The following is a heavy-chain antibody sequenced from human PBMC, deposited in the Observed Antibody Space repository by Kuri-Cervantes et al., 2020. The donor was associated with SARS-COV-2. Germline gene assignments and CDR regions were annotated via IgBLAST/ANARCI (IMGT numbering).Heavy chain of an antibody. D-gene: IGHD1-1*01. CDR2: IYISGST. V-gene: IGHV4-4*07. CDR3: ARDVEVSRGLDAFDI. J-gene: IGHJ3*02. CDR1: GGSIGTYY. Sequence: GSLRLSCSVSGGSIGTYYWSWIRQPAGKGLEWIGRIYISGSTNYNPSLKSRVTMSVDTSRNQFSLKLTSLTAADTAVYYCARDVEVSRGLDAFDIWGQGTLVTVSS.